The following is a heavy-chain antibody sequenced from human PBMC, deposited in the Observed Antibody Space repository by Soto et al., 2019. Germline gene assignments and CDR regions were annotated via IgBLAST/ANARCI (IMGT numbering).Heavy chain of an antibody. CDR2: FSGAGT. D-gene: IGHD6-19*01. Sequence: GGSLRLSCAASGFTFSSYAMSWVRQAPGKGLEWVSAFSGAGTYYADSVKGRFAISRDNSKNTLSLQMNSLRAEDTAVYYCAIEASNSGTEAFEIWGQGTMVTV. CDR3: AIEASNSGTEAFEI. J-gene: IGHJ3*02. CDR1: GFTFSSYA. V-gene: IGHV3-23*01.